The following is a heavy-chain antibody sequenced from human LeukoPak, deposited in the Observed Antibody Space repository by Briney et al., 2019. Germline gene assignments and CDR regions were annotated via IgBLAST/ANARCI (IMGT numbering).Heavy chain of an antibody. CDR1: GFTFSTYA. V-gene: IGHV3-30-3*01. D-gene: IGHD3-22*01. CDR3: ARESNYYDSSYYYPYYLVY. CDR2: ISYDGSNK. Sequence: ARSLRLTCAYSGFTFSTYALHWVRQAPGKGLEWVAVISYDGSNKYYAYSVKGRFTISRDSSKNTLYLQMNSQRAEDTAVYYCARESNYYDSSYYYPYYLVYWGGGTLVTVSS. J-gene: IGHJ4*02.